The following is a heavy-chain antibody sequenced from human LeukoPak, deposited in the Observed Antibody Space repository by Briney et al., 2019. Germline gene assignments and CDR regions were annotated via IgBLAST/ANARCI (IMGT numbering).Heavy chain of an antibody. CDR2: ICAGGRIT. CDR1: GFTLSSFV. V-gene: IGHV3-23*01. Sequence: GGSLRLSCAASGFTLSSFVITGVHQAPGKGRECVSVICAGGRITYYADSVRGPFTISRQTSQNTLYIQMTTLSAPDTAVYSCAKRTYYDSSGYSYGLAFDIWGQGTMVTVSS. J-gene: IGHJ3*02. D-gene: IGHD3-22*01. CDR3: AKRTYYDSSGYSYGLAFDI.